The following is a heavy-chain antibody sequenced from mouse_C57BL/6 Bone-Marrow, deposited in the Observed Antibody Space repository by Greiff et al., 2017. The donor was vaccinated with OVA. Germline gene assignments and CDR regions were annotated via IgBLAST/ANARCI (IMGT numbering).Heavy chain of an antibody. J-gene: IGHJ1*03. V-gene: IGHV6-3*01. CDR2: IRLKSDNYAT. CDR3: TGYSNYDLYFDV. Sequence: EVQLVESGGGLVQPGGSMKLSCVASGFTFSNYWMNWVRQSPEKGLEWVAQIRLKSDNYATHYAESVKGRFTISRDDSKSSVYLQMNNLRAEDTGIYYCTGYSNYDLYFDVWGTGTTVTVSS. CDR1: GFTFSNYW. D-gene: IGHD2-5*01.